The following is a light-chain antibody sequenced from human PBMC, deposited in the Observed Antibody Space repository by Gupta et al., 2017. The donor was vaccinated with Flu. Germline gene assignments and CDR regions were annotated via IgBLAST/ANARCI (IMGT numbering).Light chain of an antibody. V-gene: IGKV1-39*01. Sequence: DIQMTQSTSSLSASVGDRVTITCRASQSISSYLNWYQQKPGKAPKLLIYAASSLQRGVPSRFSGSGSGTDFTLTIGSLQPEDFASYYCQQSYSTPPWTFGQGTKVEIK. CDR1: QSISSY. J-gene: IGKJ1*01. CDR2: AAS. CDR3: QQSYSTPPWT.